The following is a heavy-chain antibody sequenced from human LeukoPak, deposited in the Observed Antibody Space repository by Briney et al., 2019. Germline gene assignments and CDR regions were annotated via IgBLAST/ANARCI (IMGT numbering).Heavy chain of an antibody. Sequence: SETLSLTCTVSGGSISSSSYYWGWIRQPPGKGLEWIGSIYYSGSTYYNPSLKSRVTISVDTSKNQFSLKLSSVTAADTAVYYCAREDITGTASYFDYWGQGTLVTVSS. CDR3: AREDITGTASYFDY. CDR1: GGSISSSSYY. V-gene: IGHV4-39*07. J-gene: IGHJ4*02. CDR2: IYYSGST. D-gene: IGHD1-7*01.